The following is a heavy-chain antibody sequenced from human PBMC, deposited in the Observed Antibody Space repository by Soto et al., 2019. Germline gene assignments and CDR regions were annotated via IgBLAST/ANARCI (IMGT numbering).Heavy chain of an antibody. CDR1: GFTFSNYW. CDR3: ANSYFWSAYPIAY. V-gene: IGHV3-7*01. J-gene: IGHJ4*02. D-gene: IGHD3-3*01. CDR2: IKHDGSEI. Sequence: EVQLVESGGGLVQPGGSLRLSCAASGFTFSNYWMNWVRQAPGEGLEWVANIKHDGSEINYLDSVKGRFTISRYNAKNSLYLQMNSLRAEVTAVYYCANSYFWSAYPIAYWGQGTLVTVSS.